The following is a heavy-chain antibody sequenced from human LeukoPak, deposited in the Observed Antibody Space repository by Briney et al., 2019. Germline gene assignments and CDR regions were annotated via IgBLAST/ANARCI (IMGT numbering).Heavy chain of an antibody. Sequence: KPSETLSLTCTVSGGSISSYYWSWIRQPPGKGLEWIGYIYYSGSTNYNPSLKSRVTISVDMSKNQFSLKLTSVTGADTAVYYCAGERGEEYSSGWYKRNYFDNWGQGIRVTVSS. CDR1: GGSISSYY. CDR2: IYYSGST. D-gene: IGHD6-19*01. CDR3: AGERGEEYSSGWYKRNYFDN. J-gene: IGHJ4*02. V-gene: IGHV4-59*12.